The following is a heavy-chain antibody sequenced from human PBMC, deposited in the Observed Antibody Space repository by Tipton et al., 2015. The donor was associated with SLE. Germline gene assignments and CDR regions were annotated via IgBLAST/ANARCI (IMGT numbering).Heavy chain of an antibody. CDR2: IYTTGST. CDR1: GDSISSINYY. J-gene: IGHJ4*02. Sequence: TLSLTCTVSGDSISSINYYWSWIRQPAGKGLEWIGYIYTTGSTKYNPSLKSRVTISVDTSKNQFSLKLSSVTAADTAVYYCARTRATPPGGWLLSYYFDYWGQGTLVTVSS. V-gene: IGHV4-61*09. D-gene: IGHD3-3*01. CDR3: ARTRATPPGGWLLSYYFDY.